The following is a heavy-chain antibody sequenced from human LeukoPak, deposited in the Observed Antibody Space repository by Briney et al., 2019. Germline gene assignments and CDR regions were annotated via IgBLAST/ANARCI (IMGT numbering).Heavy chain of an antibody. CDR2: ITSTGGST. J-gene: IGHJ4*02. D-gene: IGHD6-6*01. Sequence: PGRSLRLSCAASGFTFSTYSMHSVRQAPRKGLEYASGITSTGGSTYYANSVKGRFTISRDNFQNTLYLHMGSLATEDMAVYYGARGGVYASSSFGDYWGQGTLVTVSS. CDR3: ARGGVYASSSFGDY. CDR1: GFTFSTYS. V-gene: IGHV3-64*01.